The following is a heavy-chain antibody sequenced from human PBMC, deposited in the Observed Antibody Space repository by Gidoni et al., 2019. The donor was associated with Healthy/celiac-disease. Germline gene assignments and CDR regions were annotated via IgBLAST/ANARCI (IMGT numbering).Heavy chain of an antibody. J-gene: IGHJ4*02. D-gene: IGHD1-26*01. CDR1: GYTFTSYY. CDR3: ARVRSGSYFDY. CDR2: INPSGGST. Sequence: QVQLVQSGAELKKPGASVTVSCKASGYTFTSYYMHWVRQAPGQGLEWMGIINPSGGSTSYAQKFKGRVTMTRDTSTSTVYMELSSLRSEDTAVYYCARVRSGSYFDYWGQGTLVTVSS. V-gene: IGHV1-46*01.